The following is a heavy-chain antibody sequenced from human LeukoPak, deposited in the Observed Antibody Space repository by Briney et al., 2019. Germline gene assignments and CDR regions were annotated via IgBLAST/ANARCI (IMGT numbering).Heavy chain of an antibody. CDR3: ASAGETPFDY. J-gene: IGHJ4*02. CDR1: GFTVSSNY. V-gene: IGHV3-66*02. Sequence: HPGGSLRLSCAASGFTVSSNYMSWDRQAPGKGLEWVSVIYSGGSTYYADSVKGRFTISRDNSKNTLYLQMNSLRAEDTAVYYCASAGETPFDYWGQGTLVTVSS. CDR2: IYSGGST. D-gene: IGHD7-27*01.